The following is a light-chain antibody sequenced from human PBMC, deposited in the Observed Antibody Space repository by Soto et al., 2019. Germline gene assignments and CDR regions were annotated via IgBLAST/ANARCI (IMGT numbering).Light chain of an antibody. Sequence: EIVLTQSPGTLSLSPGERATLSCRASQSVSSIYLAWYQHKPGQAPRLLIYGASSRATGIPDRFGGSGSGTDFTLTISRLEPEDFAVYYCQPYGSSSWTFGRGTTVEIK. CDR2: GAS. CDR1: QSVSSIY. J-gene: IGKJ1*01. V-gene: IGKV3-20*01. CDR3: QPYGSSSWT.